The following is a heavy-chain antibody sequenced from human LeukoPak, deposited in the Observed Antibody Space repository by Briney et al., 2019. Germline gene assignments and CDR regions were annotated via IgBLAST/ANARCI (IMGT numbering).Heavy chain of an antibody. Sequence: ASVEVSCKASGYTFTGYYMHWVRQAPGQGLEWMGWINPNSGGTNYAQKSQGRVTMTRDTSISTAYMELSRLRSDDTAVYYCARERDGYCSSTSCYYYYGMDVWGQGTTVTVSS. V-gene: IGHV1-2*02. CDR1: GYTFTGYY. J-gene: IGHJ6*02. D-gene: IGHD2-2*01. CDR3: ARERDGYCSSTSCYYYYGMDV. CDR2: INPNSGGT.